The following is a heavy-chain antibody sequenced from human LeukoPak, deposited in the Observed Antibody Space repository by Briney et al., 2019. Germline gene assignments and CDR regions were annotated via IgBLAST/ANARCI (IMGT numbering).Heavy chain of an antibody. CDR1: GGSISSYY. CDR2: IYTTGNT. V-gene: IGHV4-4*07. D-gene: IGHD3-22*01. J-gene: IGHJ5*02. Sequence: SETLSLTCIVSGGSISSYYWSWIRQPAGEGLEWIGRIYTTGNTNYNPSLKSRVTMSIDTSKKQFSLKLSSVTAADTAVYYCARGKYYYDSNSSYRYFDPWGQGTLVTVSS. CDR3: ARGKYYYDSNSSYRYFDP.